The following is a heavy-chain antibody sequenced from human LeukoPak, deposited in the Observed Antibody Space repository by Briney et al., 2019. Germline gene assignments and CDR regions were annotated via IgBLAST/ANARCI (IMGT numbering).Heavy chain of an antibody. V-gene: IGHV3-30*18. Sequence: GRSLRLSCAASGFTFSSYGMHWVRQAPGKGLEWVAVISYDGSNKYYADSVKGRFTISRDNAKNSLYLQMNSLRAEDTAVYYCAKDLPYDYVWGSYRYTFYYYYMDVWGKGTTVTVSS. D-gene: IGHD3-16*02. CDR3: AKDLPYDYVWGSYRYTFYYYYMDV. CDR2: ISYDGSNK. CDR1: GFTFSSYG. J-gene: IGHJ6*03.